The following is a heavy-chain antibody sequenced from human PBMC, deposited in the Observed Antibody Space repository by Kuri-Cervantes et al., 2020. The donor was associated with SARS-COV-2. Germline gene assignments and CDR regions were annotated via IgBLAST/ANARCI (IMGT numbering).Heavy chain of an antibody. D-gene: IGHD1-26*01. J-gene: IGHJ4*02. V-gene: IGHV3-23*01. CDR2: ISGSGGST. CDR1: GFTFSSYA. Sequence: GESLKISCAASGFTFSSYAMSWVRQAPGKGLEWVSAISGSGGSTYYADSVKGRFTISRDNSKNTLYPQMNSLRAEDTAVYYCAKDHSLVGATTFDYWGQGTLVTVSS. CDR3: AKDHSLVGATTFDY.